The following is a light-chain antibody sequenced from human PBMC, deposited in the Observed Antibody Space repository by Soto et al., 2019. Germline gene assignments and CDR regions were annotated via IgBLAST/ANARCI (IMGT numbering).Light chain of an antibody. CDR2: DAS. CDR3: QQSYMDPIT. Sequence: DIQMTQSPSSLSASVGNRVTITCRASQSSSTYLNCYQKKPGKAPNLLIYDASRLQSGVPSRFSGSGGGTDFTLSISSVQPEDFATYFCQQSYMDPITFGQGTQLEI. CDR1: QSSSTY. J-gene: IGKJ5*01. V-gene: IGKV1-39*01.